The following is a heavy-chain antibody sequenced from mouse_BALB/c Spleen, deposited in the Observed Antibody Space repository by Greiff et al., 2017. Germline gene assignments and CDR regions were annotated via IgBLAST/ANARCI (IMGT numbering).Heavy chain of an antibody. CDR1: GYTFTSYW. CDR3: AREGIYYDSSWFAY. Sequence: QVQLKQSGAELARPGASVKLSCKASGYTFTSYWMQWVKQRPGQGLEWIGAIYPGDGDTRYTQKFKGKATLTADKSSSTAYMQLSSLASEDSAVYYCAREGIYYDSSWFAYWGQGTLVTVSA. D-gene: IGHD2-4*01. CDR2: IYPGDGDT. J-gene: IGHJ3*01. V-gene: IGHV1-87*01.